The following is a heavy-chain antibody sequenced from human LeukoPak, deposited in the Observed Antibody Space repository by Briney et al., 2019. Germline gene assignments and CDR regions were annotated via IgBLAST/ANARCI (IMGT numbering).Heavy chain of an antibody. Sequence: ASVKVSCKASGGTFSSYAISWVRQAPGQGLEWLGGIIPTFGTANYAQKFQGRVTITADESTSTAYMELSSLRSEDTAVYYCARDTYYYDSDWYFDLWGRGTLVTVSS. CDR1: GGTFSSYA. D-gene: IGHD3-22*01. CDR3: ARDTYYYDSDWYFDL. V-gene: IGHV1-69*13. J-gene: IGHJ2*01. CDR2: IIPTFGTA.